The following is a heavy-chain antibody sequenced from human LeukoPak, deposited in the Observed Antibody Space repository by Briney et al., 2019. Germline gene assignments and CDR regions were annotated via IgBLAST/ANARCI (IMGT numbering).Heavy chain of an antibody. Sequence: PSETLSLTCAVYGGSFSGYYWSWIRQPPGKGLEWIGYISYIGSTNYSPSLKSRVTISIDTSKNQFSLKLTSVTAADTAVYYCARDLVTVTKGFDIWGQGTMVSVSS. D-gene: IGHD4-17*01. V-gene: IGHV4-59*01. J-gene: IGHJ3*02. CDR2: ISYIGST. CDR3: ARDLVTVTKGFDI. CDR1: GGSFSGYY.